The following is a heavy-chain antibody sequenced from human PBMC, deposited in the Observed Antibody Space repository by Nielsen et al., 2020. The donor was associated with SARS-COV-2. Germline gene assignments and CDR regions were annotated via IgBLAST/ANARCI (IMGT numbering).Heavy chain of an antibody. J-gene: IGHJ6*02. CDR1: GYSFTSYW. CDR2: IDPSDSYT. Sequence: GESLKISCKGSGYSFTSYWIGWVRQMPGKGLEWMGRIDPSDSYTNYSPSFQGHVTISADKSISTAYLQWSSLKASDTAMYYCARHIAVAGGYYGMDVWGQGTTVTVSS. V-gene: IGHV5-10-1*01. D-gene: IGHD6-19*01. CDR3: ARHIAVAGGYYGMDV.